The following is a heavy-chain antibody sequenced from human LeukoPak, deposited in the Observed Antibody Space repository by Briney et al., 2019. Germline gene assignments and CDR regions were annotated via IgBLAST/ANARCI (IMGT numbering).Heavy chain of an antibody. CDR3: ARGRGRTDYFDY. D-gene: IGHD2-15*01. V-gene: IGHV3-21*01. CDR2: ISSSSSYI. CDR1: GFTFSSYS. Sequence: TGGSLRLSCAASGFTFSSYSMNWVRQAPGKGLEWVSSISSSSSYIYYADSVKGRFTISRDNAKNSLCLQMNSLRAEDTAVYYCARGRGRTDYFDYWGQGTLVTVSS. J-gene: IGHJ4*02.